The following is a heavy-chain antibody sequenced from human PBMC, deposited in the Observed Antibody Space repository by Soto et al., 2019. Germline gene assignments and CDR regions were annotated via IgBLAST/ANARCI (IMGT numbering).Heavy chain of an antibody. V-gene: IGHV3-23*01. Sequence: SLRLSCAASGFTFRSYAMSWVRQAPGKGLEWVSGISGSGISTHYADSVKGRFTVSRDNSKNTLYLQMNSLRAEDTAVYNCARGRLDTYGYDDAFDIWGQGTMVTVS. CDR2: ISGSGIST. D-gene: IGHD5-18*01. CDR3: ARGRLDTYGYDDAFDI. J-gene: IGHJ3*02. CDR1: GFTFRSYA.